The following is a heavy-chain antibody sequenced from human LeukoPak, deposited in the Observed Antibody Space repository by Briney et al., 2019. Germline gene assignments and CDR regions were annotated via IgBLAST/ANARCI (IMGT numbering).Heavy chain of an antibody. D-gene: IGHD1-26*01. CDR1: GFTFDDYA. CDR3: AKAEPPGRYYYYGMDV. CDR2: ISWNSGSI. J-gene: IGHJ6*02. V-gene: IGHV3-9*01. Sequence: GRSLRLSCAASGFTFDDYAMHWVRQAPGKGLEWDSGISWNSGSIGYADSVKDRFTISRDNAKNSLYLQMNSLRAEDTALYYCAKAEPPGRYYYYGMDVWGQGTTVTVSS.